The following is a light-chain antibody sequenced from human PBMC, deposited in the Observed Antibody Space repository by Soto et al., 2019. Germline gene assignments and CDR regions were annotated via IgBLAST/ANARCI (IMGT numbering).Light chain of an antibody. CDR3: QQYNSYSPT. J-gene: IGKJ1*01. Sequence: HSPSPVSASVGDRHTHSSRASQIISSSLAWYQQKPGRAPKLLIYAASSLQTGVPSRFSGSGSGTEFTLTISSLQPDDFATYYCQQYNSYSPTFGQGTTVDIK. CDR1: QIISSS. V-gene: IGKV1-5*01. CDR2: AAS.